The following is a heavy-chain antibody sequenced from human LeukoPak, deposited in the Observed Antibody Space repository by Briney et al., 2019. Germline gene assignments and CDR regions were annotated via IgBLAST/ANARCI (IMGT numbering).Heavy chain of an antibody. V-gene: IGHV4-39*01. D-gene: IGHD3-10*01. CDR3: ARRSYGSGPTLDY. J-gene: IGHJ4*02. Sequence: PSETLSLTCTVSGGSISSSSYYWGWIRQPPGKGLEWIGSIYYSGSTYYNPSLKSRVTISVDTSKNQFSLKLSSVTAADTAVYYCARRSYGSGPTLDYWGQGTLVTVSS. CDR1: GGSISSSSYY. CDR2: IYYSGST.